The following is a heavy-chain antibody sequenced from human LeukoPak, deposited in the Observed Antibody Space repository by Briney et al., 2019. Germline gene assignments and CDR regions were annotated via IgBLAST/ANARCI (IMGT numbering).Heavy chain of an antibody. Sequence: PGGSLRLSCAASGFTFSSYAMSWVRQAPGKGLEWVSAISGSGGSTYYADSVKGRFAISRDTSKNTLYLQMNSLRAEDTAVYYCAKGGYCSSTSCYTGPNDAFDIWGQGTMVTVSS. J-gene: IGHJ3*02. CDR3: AKGGYCSSTSCYTGPNDAFDI. V-gene: IGHV3-23*01. CDR2: ISGSGGST. D-gene: IGHD2-2*02. CDR1: GFTFSSYA.